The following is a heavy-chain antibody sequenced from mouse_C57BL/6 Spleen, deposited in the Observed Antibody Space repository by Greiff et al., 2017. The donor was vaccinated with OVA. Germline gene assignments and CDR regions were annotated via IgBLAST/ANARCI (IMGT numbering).Heavy chain of an antibody. V-gene: IGHV1-26*01. Sequence: EVQLQQSGPELVKPGASVKISCKASGYTFTDYYMNWVKQSHGKSLEWIGDINPNNGGTSYNQKFKGKATLTVDKSSSTAYMELRSLTSEDSAVYYCARRGTVEDYWYFDVWGTGTTVTVSS. CDR1: GYTFTDYY. CDR3: ARRGTVEDYWYFDV. D-gene: IGHD1-1*01. CDR2: INPNNGGT. J-gene: IGHJ1*03.